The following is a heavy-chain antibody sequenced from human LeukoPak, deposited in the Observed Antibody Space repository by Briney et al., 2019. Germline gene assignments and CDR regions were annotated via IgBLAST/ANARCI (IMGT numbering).Heavy chain of an antibody. CDR3: ARDPMADFDY. J-gene: IGHJ4*02. V-gene: IGHV3-23*01. CDR1: GFTFSNFA. D-gene: IGHD2-8*01. CDR2: ISGNGANI. Sequence: HPGGSLRLSCAASGFTFSNFAMSWVRQAPGKGLEWVSVISGNGANIFYADSVKGRFTISRDNSKNTLFLQMNSLRTEDTAVYYCARDPMADFDYCGQGTLVTVSS.